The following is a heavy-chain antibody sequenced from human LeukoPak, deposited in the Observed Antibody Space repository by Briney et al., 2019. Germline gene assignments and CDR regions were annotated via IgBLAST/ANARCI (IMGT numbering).Heavy chain of an antibody. CDR1: GFILNNYG. V-gene: IGHV3-48*01. D-gene: IGHD6-25*01. Sequence: GGSLRLSCAASGFILNNYGVHWVRQAPGKGLEWVSNIGTSSTTIYYADSVKGRFTISRDNAKNSLYLQMNSLRADDTAVYYCARFAAGGSYYYYMDVWGKGTTVTVSS. J-gene: IGHJ6*03. CDR2: IGTSSTTI. CDR3: ARFAAGGSYYYYMDV.